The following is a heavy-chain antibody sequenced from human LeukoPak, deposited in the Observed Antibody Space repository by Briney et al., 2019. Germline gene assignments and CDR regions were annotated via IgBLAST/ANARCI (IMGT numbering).Heavy chain of an antibody. V-gene: IGHV1-8*01. CDR1: GYTFTNFD. J-gene: IGHJ3*02. Sequence: ASVKVSCKASGYTFTNFDINWVRQATGQGLEWMGWMNPKTGNTGSTQKLQGRVTITGNTSISTAYMELSSLRSEDTAVYYCVRIDYSNAFDIWGQGTMVTVSS. D-gene: IGHD4-11*01. CDR2: MNPKTGNT. CDR3: VRIDYSNAFDI.